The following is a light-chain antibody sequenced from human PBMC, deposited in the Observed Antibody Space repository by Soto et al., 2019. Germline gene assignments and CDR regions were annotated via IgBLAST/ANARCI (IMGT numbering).Light chain of an antibody. CDR2: DVS. V-gene: IGLV2-14*01. J-gene: IGLJ2*01. CDR3: SSYTSRNTVV. Sequence: QSVLPQPASVSGSPGQSIAISCTGTSNDVGGYNYVSWYQQHPGKAPKLMIYDVSARPSGVSNRFSGSKSDNTASLTISGLPAEDEADYYCSSYTSRNTVVFGGGTKVTVL. CDR1: SNDVGGYNY.